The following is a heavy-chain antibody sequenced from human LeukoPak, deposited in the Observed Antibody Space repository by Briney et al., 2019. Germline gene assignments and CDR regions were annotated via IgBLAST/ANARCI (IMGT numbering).Heavy chain of an antibody. V-gene: IGHV3-64D*09. J-gene: IGHJ4*02. CDR1: GFTFSSYA. CDR2: ISSNGDRI. D-gene: IGHD4-17*01. CDR3: VKVRIPGTTVTGFDY. Sequence: PGGSLRLSCSVSGFTFSSYAMYWVRQPPGKGLEYVSAISSNGDRIYYADSVKGRFTISRDNSKNTVYLQMSSLGAGDTAAYYCVKVRIPGTTVTGFDYWGQGTLVTVSS.